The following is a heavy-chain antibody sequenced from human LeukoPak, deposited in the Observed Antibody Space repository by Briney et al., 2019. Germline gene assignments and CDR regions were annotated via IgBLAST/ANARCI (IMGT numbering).Heavy chain of an antibody. CDR1: GYSFTNYY. V-gene: IGHV1-46*01. CDR2: VNPSGGST. J-gene: IGHJ5*02. D-gene: IGHD5-18*01. CDR3: AKEKTDTAMARWGWFDP. Sequence: GASVKVSCTASGYSFTNYYIHWVRQAPGQGLEWMGIVNPSGGSTTYAQEFQGRVTMTRDTSTSTVYMELSSLRSEDTAVYYCAKEKTDTAMARWGWFDPWGQGTLVTVSS.